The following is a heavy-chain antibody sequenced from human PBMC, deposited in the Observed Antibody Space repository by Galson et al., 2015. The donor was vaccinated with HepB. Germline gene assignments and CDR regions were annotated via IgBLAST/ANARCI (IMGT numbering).Heavy chain of an antibody. D-gene: IGHD6-13*01. V-gene: IGHV5-51*01. J-gene: IGHJ4*02. Sequence: QSGAEVKKPGESLKISCKGSGYGFTSYWIGWVRQMPGKGLEWMGIIYPGDSDTRYSPSFQGQVTISADKSISTAYMELSSLRSEDTAVYYCAREPIAAAGSDPFDYWGQGTLVTVSS. CDR1: GYGFTSYW. CDR2: IYPGDSDT. CDR3: AREPIAAAGSDPFDY.